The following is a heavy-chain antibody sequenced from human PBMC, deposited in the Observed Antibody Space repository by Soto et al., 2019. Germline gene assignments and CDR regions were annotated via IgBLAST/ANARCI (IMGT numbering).Heavy chain of an antibody. J-gene: IGHJ1*01. V-gene: IGHV3-30*19. Sequence: VQLVESGGGVVQPGTSLRVSCVGSGFTFRSYVIHCVRRAPGKGLEWVALTSYDGSDKYYGDSVRGRFTISRDNSRNTGDPQMDNLRLEDTALYYRARWGTTGGLDVWGQGTLVSV. CDR1: GFTFRSYV. D-gene: IGHD3-16*01. CDR3: ARWGTTGGLDV. CDR2: TSYDGSDK.